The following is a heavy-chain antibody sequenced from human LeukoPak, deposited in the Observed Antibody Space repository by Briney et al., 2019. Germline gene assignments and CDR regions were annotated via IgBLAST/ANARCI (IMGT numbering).Heavy chain of an antibody. CDR2: ISAYNGNT. J-gene: IGHJ4*02. CDR3: ATTDGVY. D-gene: IGHD1/OR15-1a*01. V-gene: IGHV1-18*01. CDR1: GYTFTSYG. Sequence: ASVKVSCKASGYTFTSYGISWVRQAPGQGLEWMGWISAYNGNTNYAQKFQGRVTMTEDTSTDTAYMELSSLRSEDTAVYYCATTDGVYWGQGTLVTVSS.